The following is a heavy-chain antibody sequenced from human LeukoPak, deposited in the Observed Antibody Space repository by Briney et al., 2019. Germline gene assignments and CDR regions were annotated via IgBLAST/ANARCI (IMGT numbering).Heavy chain of an antibody. Sequence: GGSLRLSCAASGFXFSSYSINWVRQAPGKGLEWVSSISSSSSYIYYADSVKGRFTISRDNVKNSLYLQMNSLRAEDTAVYYCASGYSYAKGGFDYWGQGTLVTVSS. CDR1: GFXFSSYS. J-gene: IGHJ4*02. V-gene: IGHV3-21*01. CDR2: ISSSSSYI. CDR3: ASGYSYAKGGFDY. D-gene: IGHD5-18*01.